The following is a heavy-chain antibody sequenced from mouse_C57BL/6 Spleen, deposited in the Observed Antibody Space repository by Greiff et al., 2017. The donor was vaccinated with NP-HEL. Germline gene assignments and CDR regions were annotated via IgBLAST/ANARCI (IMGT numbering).Heavy chain of an antibody. J-gene: IGHJ1*03. CDR3: ARDNDGDWYFDV. V-gene: IGHV3-6*01. Sequence: EVQLVESGPGLVKPSQSLSLTCSVTGYSITSGYYWNWIRQFPGNKLEWMGYISYDGSNNYNPSLKNRISITRDTSKNQFFLKLNSVTTEDTATYYCARDNDGDWYFDVWGTGTTVTVSS. CDR1: GYSITSGYY. CDR2: ISYDGSN. D-gene: IGHD2-12*01.